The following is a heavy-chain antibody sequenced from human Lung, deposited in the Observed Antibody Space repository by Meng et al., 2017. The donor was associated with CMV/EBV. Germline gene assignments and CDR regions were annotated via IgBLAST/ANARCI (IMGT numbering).Heavy chain of an antibody. Sequence: GGSXRLSCAASGFTFSSYWMSWVRQAPGKGLEWVANINQDGSEKYYVDSVEGRFTISRDNAKGSGYLQMNALRAEDTAVYYCARRPWGLDVWGQGATVTVSS. CDR2: INQDGSEK. J-gene: IGHJ6*02. CDR3: ARRPWGLDV. CDR1: GFTFSSYW. V-gene: IGHV3-7*01.